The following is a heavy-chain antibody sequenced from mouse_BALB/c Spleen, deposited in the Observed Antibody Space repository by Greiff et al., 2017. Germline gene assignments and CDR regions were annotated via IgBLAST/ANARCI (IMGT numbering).Heavy chain of an antibody. D-gene: IGHD4-1*01. CDR2: ISDGGSYT. CDR1: GFTFSDYY. J-gene: IGHJ3*01. Sequence: EVKLVESGGGLVKPGGSLKLSCAASGFTFSDYYMYWVRQTPEKRLEWVATISDGGSYTYYPDSVKGRFTISRDNAKNNLYLQMSSLKSEDTAMYYCARDEGTGAYWGQGTLVTVSA. V-gene: IGHV5-4*02. CDR3: ARDEGTGAY.